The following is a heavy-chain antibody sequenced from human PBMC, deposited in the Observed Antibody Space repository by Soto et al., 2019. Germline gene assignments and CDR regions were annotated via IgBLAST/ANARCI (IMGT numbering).Heavy chain of an antibody. Sequence: PGGSLRLSCAASGFTVSSNYMSWVRQAPGKGLEWVSVIYSGGSTYYADSVKGRFTISRDNSKNTLYLQMNSLRAEDTAVYYCARDRIYGVPYYYYGMDVWGQGTTVTVSS. V-gene: IGHV3-53*01. CDR2: IYSGGST. J-gene: IGHJ6*02. D-gene: IGHD4-17*01. CDR3: ARDRIYGVPYYYYGMDV. CDR1: GFTVSSNY.